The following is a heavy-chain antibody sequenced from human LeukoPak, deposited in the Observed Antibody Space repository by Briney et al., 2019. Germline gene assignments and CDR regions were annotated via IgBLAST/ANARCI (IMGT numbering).Heavy chain of an antibody. CDR3: ARDLGEPLYCSSTSCYAEDY. D-gene: IGHD2-2*01. J-gene: IGHJ4*02. CDR2: ISSSSSYI. CDR1: GFTFSSYW. Sequence: KPGGSLRLSCAASGFTFSSYWMSWVRQAPGKGLEWVSSISSSSSYIYYADSVKGRFTISRDNAKNSLYLQMNSLRAEDTAVYYCARDLGEPLYCSSTSCYAEDYWGQGTLVTVSS. V-gene: IGHV3-21*01.